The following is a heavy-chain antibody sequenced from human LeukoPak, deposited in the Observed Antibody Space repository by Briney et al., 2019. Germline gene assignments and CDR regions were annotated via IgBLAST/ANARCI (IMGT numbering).Heavy chain of an antibody. Sequence: ASVKVSCKASGYTFTSYYMHWVRQAPGQGLEWMGWINPNSGGTNYAQKFQGRVTMTRDTSISTAYMELSRLRSDDTAVYYCARDRHCSSTSCYLFDYWGQGTLVTVSS. CDR1: GYTFTSYY. V-gene: IGHV1-2*02. J-gene: IGHJ4*02. CDR2: INPNSGGT. D-gene: IGHD2-2*01. CDR3: ARDRHCSSTSCYLFDY.